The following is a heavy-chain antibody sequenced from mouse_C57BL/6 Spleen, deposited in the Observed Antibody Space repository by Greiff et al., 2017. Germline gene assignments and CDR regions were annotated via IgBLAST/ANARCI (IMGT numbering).Heavy chain of an antibody. CDR2: INYDGSST. J-gene: IGHJ1*03. Sequence: EVQLVESEGGLVQPGSSMKLSCTASGFTFSDYYMAWVRQVPEKGLEWVANINYDGSSTYYLDSLKSRFIISRDNAKNILYLQMSSLKSEDTATYYCARAHWDRYFDVWGTGTTVTVSS. CDR3: ARAHWDRYFDV. V-gene: IGHV5-16*01. D-gene: IGHD4-1*01. CDR1: GFTFSDYY.